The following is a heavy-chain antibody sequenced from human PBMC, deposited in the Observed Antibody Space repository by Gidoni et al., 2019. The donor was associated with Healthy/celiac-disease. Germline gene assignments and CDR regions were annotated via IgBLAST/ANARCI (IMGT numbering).Heavy chain of an antibody. CDR2: IRSDGSNK. J-gene: IGHJ4*02. V-gene: IGHV3-30*02. Sequence: QVPLVESGGGVVQPGGSLRLSCAASGFTFSSNRRHWVRQAPGKGLEWVALIRSDGSNKYYEDSVMGRFTISRDNSKSTLYLQMNSRRAEDTAVYYCAKGIPLLFDYWGQGTLVTVSS. D-gene: IGHD2-21*01. CDR1: GFTFSSNR. CDR3: AKGIPLLFDY.